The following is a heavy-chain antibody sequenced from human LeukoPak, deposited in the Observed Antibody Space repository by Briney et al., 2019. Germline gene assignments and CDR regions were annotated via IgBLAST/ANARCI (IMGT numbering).Heavy chain of an antibody. D-gene: IGHD2-2*01. Sequence: GSSVKVSCKASGGTFSSYAISWVRQAPGQGLEWMGGIIPIFGTANYAQKLQGRVTITADESTSTAYMELSSLRSEDTAVYYCARDSDPDIVVVPAAKCGMDVWGQGTTVTVSS. V-gene: IGHV1-69*01. CDR1: GGTFSSYA. CDR2: IIPIFGTA. CDR3: ARDSDPDIVVVPAAKCGMDV. J-gene: IGHJ6*02.